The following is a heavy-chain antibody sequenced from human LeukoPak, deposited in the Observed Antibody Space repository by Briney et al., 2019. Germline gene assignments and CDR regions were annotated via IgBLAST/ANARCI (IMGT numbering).Heavy chain of an antibody. D-gene: IGHD3-22*01. CDR2: IYYSGST. CDR1: GGSISSGGYS. Sequence: SQTLSLTCTVSGGSISSGGYSWSWIRQHPGKGLEWIGYIYYSGSTYYNPSLKSRVTISVDTSKNQFSLKLSSVTAADTAVYYCARAVSLLYYYDSSEVVPRGGVDVWGQGTTVTVSS. CDR3: ARAVSLLYYYDSSEVVPRGGVDV. V-gene: IGHV4-31*03. J-gene: IGHJ6*02.